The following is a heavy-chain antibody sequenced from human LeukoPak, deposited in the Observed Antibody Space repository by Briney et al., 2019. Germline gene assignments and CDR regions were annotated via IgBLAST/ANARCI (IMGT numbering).Heavy chain of an antibody. CDR3: ARKVAVAMDLDY. CDR1: GFTFKSYG. Sequence: GGSLTLSCAASGFTFKSYGMTWLRQVPGKGLVGVSSITGAGSSTKYAGSVSGRFTICRDNSKNTLSLQMTGLRAEDTAVYYCARKVAVAMDLDYWGQGTLVTVSS. D-gene: IGHD5-18*01. CDR2: ITGAGSST. J-gene: IGHJ4*02. V-gene: IGHV3-23*01.